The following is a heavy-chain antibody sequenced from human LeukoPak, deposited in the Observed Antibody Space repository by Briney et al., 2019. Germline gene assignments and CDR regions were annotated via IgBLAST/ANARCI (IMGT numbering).Heavy chain of an antibody. V-gene: IGHV4-39*01. J-gene: IGHJ4*02. CDR3: ARHSITMVQGVPFDY. D-gene: IGHD3-10*01. Sequence: SETLFLTCTVSGGSISSSSYYWGWIRQPPGKGLEWIGSIYYSGSTYYSPSLKSRVTISVDTSKNQFSLKLSSVTAADTAVYYCARHSITMVQGVPFDYWGQGTLVTVSS. CDR1: GGSISSSSYY. CDR2: IYYSGST.